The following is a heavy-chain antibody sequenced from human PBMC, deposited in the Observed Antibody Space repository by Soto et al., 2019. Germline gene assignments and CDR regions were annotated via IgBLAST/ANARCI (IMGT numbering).Heavy chain of an antibody. D-gene: IGHD3-10*01. CDR2: IYVNGNT. Sequence: EVQLVESGGGLVRPGGSLRLSCVASGHTVTNNYMAWVRQVAGKGLECVSVIYVNGNTYYADSVKGRFTISRDRAKNSVYLQMNSLRAEDTATYYCARDYSRSGSCAPWFDPRGQGTLVIVSS. CDR3: ARDYSRSGSCAPWFDP. J-gene: IGHJ5*02. CDR1: GHTVTNNY. V-gene: IGHV3-66*01.